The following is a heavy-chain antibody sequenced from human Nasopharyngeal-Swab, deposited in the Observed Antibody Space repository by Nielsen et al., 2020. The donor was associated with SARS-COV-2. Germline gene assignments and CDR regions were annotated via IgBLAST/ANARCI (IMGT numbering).Heavy chain of an antibody. V-gene: IGHV3-72*01. Sequence: GESLKISCAASGITFSDHYMDWVRQAPGKGLEWVGRSRNKANSYTVEYAASVKGRFTISRDDSKNSLYLQMNNLKTEDTAIYYCALGFGRGSCGGSGCGTWGQGTLVTVSS. CDR2: SRNKANSYTV. CDR3: ALGFGRGSCGGSGCGT. CDR1: GITFSDHY. D-gene: IGHD3-22*01. J-gene: IGHJ5*02.